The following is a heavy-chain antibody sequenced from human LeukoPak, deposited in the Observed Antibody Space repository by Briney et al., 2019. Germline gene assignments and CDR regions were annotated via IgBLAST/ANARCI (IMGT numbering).Heavy chain of an antibody. CDR1: GFTFSSYE. CDR2: ISSSGSTI. J-gene: IGHJ4*02. Sequence: GGSLRLSXAASGFTFSSYEMNWVRQAPGKGLEWVSYISSSGSTIYYADSVKGRFTISRDNAKNSLYLQMNSLRAEDTAVYYCARDGYSYGYGDYWGQGTLVTVSS. CDR3: ARDGYSYGYGDY. V-gene: IGHV3-48*03. D-gene: IGHD5-18*01.